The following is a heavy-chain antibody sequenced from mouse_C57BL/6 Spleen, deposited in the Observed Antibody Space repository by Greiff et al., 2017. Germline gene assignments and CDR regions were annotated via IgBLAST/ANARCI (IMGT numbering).Heavy chain of an antibody. Sequence: VQRVESGPELVKPGASVKISCKASGYAFSSSWMNWVKQRPGKGLEWIGRIYPGDGDTNYNGKFKGKATLTADKSSSTAYMQLSSLTSEDSAVYFCAREDYNSYWGQGTLVTVSA. CDR3: AREDYNSY. CDR2: IYPGDGDT. J-gene: IGHJ3*01. V-gene: IGHV1-82*01. CDR1: GYAFSSSW. D-gene: IGHD2-4*01.